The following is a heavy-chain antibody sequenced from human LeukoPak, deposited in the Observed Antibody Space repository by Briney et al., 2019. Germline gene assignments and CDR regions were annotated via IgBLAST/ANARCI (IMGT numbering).Heavy chain of an antibody. D-gene: IGHD3-3*01. Sequence: GGSLRLSCAASGFTFSSYEMNWVRQAPGKGLEWVSYISSSGSTIYYTDSVKGRFTISRDNAKNSLYLQMNSLRAEDTAVYYCARDGHGNFWRARRTYYMDVWGKGTTVTVSS. CDR1: GFTFSSYE. J-gene: IGHJ6*03. V-gene: IGHV3-48*03. CDR2: ISSSGSTI. CDR3: ARDGHGNFWRARRTYYMDV.